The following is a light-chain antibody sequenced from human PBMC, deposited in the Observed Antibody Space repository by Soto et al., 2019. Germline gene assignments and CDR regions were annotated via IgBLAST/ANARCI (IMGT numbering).Light chain of an antibody. CDR1: QIVSTNY. CDR2: GAS. V-gene: IGKV3-20*01. CDR3: QQYETWPPRFT. Sequence: EIVLTQSPGTLSLSPGERATLSCRTSQIVSTNYLAWYQQKPGQAPRLLIYGASNRATGIPDRFSGSGSGTDFTLTISSLQSEDFAVYYCQQYETWPPRFTFGPGTKVDLK. J-gene: IGKJ3*01.